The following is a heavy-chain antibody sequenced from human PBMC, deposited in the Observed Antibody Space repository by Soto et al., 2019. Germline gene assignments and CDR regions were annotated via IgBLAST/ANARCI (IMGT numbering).Heavy chain of an antibody. V-gene: IGHV1-8*01. Sequence: ASVKVSCKASGYTFTSYDINWVRQATGQGLEWMGWMNPNSGNTGYAQKFQGRVTMTRNTSISTAYMELSSLRSEDTAVYYCARGRIPGGTGYDILTGYYNWFDPWGQGTLVTVSS. J-gene: IGHJ5*02. D-gene: IGHD3-9*01. CDR3: ARGRIPGGTGYDILTGYYNWFDP. CDR1: GYTFTSYD. CDR2: MNPNSGNT.